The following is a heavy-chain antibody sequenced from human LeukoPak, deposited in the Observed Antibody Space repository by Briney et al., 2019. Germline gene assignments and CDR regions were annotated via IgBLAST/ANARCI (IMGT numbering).Heavy chain of an antibody. V-gene: IGHV3-30*02. CDR1: GFTFSSYG. D-gene: IGHD3-10*01. CDR2: IWYDGSNK. Sequence: PGGSLRLSCAASGFTFSSYGMHWLRQAPGKGLEWVAFIWYDGSNKYYADSVKGRFTISRDNSKNTLYLQMNSLRADDTAVYYCAKDLGDSLDNDRGSTWFDPWGPGTLVTVSS. CDR3: AKDLGDSLDNDRGSTWFDP. J-gene: IGHJ5*02.